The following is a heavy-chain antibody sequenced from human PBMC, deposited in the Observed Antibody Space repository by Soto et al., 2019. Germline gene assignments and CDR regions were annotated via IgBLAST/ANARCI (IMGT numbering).Heavy chain of an antibody. CDR2: IYYRGNT. J-gene: IGHJ5*01. V-gene: IGHV4-4*02. D-gene: IGHD2-2*01. Sequence: QVQLQESGPRLVKPSGTLSLMCAVSGGSISSYTWWRWVRQPPGKGLEWIGEIYYRGNTNYNLSLKSRVTISMDKSKNQFSLELNSVTAADTAVYYCARATKGSSTWFDSWGQGTLVTVSS. CDR3: ARATKGSSTWFDS. CDR1: GGSISSYTW.